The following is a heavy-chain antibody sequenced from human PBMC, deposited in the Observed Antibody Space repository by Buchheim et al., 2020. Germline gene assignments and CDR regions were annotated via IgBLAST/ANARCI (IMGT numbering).Heavy chain of an antibody. CDR1: GGTFSSYT. CDR3: ARGTDIFGELYYYYYGMDV. J-gene: IGHJ6*02. V-gene: IGHV1-69*02. D-gene: IGHD3-10*01. CDR2: IIPILGIA. Sequence: QVQLVQSGAEVKKPGSSVKVSCKASGGTFSSYTISWVRQAPGQGLEWMGRIIPILGIANYAQKFQGRVTITADKSTSTAYMELSSLRSEDTAVYYCARGTDIFGELYYYYYGMDVWGQGTT.